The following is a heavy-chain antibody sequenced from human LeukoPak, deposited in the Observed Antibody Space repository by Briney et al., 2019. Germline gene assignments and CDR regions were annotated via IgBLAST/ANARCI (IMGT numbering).Heavy chain of an antibody. CDR2: INPNSGGT. D-gene: IGHD3-22*01. CDR1: GYTFTVYF. J-gene: IGHJ4*02. CDR3: ARELNYDSSGYYFDY. V-gene: IGHV1-2*02. Sequence: ASVKVSCKASGYTFTVYFMHWVRQAPGQGLEWMGWINPNSGGTDYAQKFQGRVTMTRDTSISTAYMELSRLRSDDTAVYYCARELNYDSSGYYFDYWGQGTLVTVSS.